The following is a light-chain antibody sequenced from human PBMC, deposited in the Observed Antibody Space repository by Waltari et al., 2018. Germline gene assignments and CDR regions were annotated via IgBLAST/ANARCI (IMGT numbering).Light chain of an antibody. J-gene: IGLJ3*02. CDR3: ALYLGSGMVV. CDR2: NTN. V-gene: IGLV8-61*01. Sequence: QTVVTQEPSCSVSPGGTVTLTCGLTSGSVSTTYYPSWYRQPPGQPPRTRIYNTNPRCSGVPDRFSGSIRGNEAALTITGAQANGVSVYYCALYLGSGMVVFGAGTRVTVL. CDR1: SGSVSTTYY.